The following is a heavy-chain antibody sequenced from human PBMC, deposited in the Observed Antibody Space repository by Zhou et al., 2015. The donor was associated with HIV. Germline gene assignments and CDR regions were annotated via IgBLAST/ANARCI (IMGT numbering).Heavy chain of an antibody. CDR1: GGTFSSYA. Sequence: QVQLVQSGAEVKKPGSSVKVSCKASGGTFSSYAISWVRQAPGQGLEWMGGIIPIFGTANYAQKFQGRVTITADESTSTAYMELSSLRSEDTAVYYCARDELEKGPYGSGSYSHYYYYYGMDVWGQGTTVTVSS. CDR2: IIPIFGTA. V-gene: IGHV1-69*01. CDR3: ARDELEKGPYGSGSYSHYYYYYGMDV. J-gene: IGHJ6*02. D-gene: IGHD3-10*01.